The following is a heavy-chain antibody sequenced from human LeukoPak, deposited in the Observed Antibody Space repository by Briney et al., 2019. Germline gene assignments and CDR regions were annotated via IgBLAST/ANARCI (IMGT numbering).Heavy chain of an antibody. CDR1: GFTFSSYG. V-gene: IGHV3-30*03. Sequence: PGRSLRLSCAASGFTFSSYGMHWVRQAPGKGLEWVAVISYDGSNKYYADSVKGRFTISRDNAKKSMFLQMNSLRAEDTAVYYCVRWGVEAGIDYWGQGTLGTVSS. CDR3: VRWGVEAGIDY. J-gene: IGHJ4*02. D-gene: IGHD6-19*01. CDR2: ISYDGSNK.